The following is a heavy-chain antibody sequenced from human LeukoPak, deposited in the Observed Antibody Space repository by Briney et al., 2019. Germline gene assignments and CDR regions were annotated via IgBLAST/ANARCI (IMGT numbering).Heavy chain of an antibody. Sequence: GGSLRLSCAASGFTVSSNYMSWVRQAPGKGLEWVSVIYSGSSTYYADSVKGRFTISRDNSKNTLYLQMNSLRAEDTAVYYCASLWSLNGDFDYWGQGTLVTVSS. V-gene: IGHV3-66*01. D-gene: IGHD3-3*01. CDR2: IYSGSST. J-gene: IGHJ4*02. CDR3: ASLWSLNGDFDY. CDR1: GFTVSSNY.